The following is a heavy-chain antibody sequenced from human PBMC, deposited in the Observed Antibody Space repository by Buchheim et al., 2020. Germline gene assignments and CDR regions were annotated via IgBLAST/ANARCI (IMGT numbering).Heavy chain of an antibody. V-gene: IGHV4-61*01. D-gene: IGHD2-2*01. CDR3: ARDDPYASASLDV. Sequence: QVQLQESGPGLVKPSETLSLTCTVSGGSVNSASYYWSWIRQPPGKGLEWIGYVYYSGSTNYNPSLTSLKSRISMSVDLSQYQFSLTLTSVTAADTAVYYCARDDPYASASLDVWGQGT. CDR1: GGSVNSASYY. CDR2: VYYSGST. J-gene: IGHJ6*02.